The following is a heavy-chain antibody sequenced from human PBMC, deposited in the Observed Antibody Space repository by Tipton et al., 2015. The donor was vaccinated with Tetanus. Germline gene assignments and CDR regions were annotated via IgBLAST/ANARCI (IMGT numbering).Heavy chain of an antibody. D-gene: IGHD6-6*01. V-gene: IGHV3-23*01. CDR1: GFTLGNYA. J-gene: IGHJ2*01. CDR2: IRNRGDAT. Sequence: SLRLSCAASGFTLGNYAMSWVRQAPGKGLEWVSSIRNRGDATYYADSVKGRFTISRDSSESTLYLQMNSLRPEDTAVYFCAKDYSSSSWTWSRRYFDLWGRGARVAVSS. CDR3: AKDYSSSSWTWSRRYFDL.